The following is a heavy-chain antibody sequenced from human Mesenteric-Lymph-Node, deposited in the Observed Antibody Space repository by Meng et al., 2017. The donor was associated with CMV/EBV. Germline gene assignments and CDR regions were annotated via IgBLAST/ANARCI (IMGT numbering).Heavy chain of an antibody. CDR2: ISGSGGST. J-gene: IGHJ4*02. D-gene: IGHD3-3*01. V-gene: IGHV3-23*01. Sequence: GESLKISCAASGFTFSSYAMSWVRQAPGKGLEWVSAISGSGGSTYYADSVKGRFTISRDNSKNTLYLQMNSLRAEDTAVYYCAKDSYDFWSGDYYWGQGTLVTVSS. CDR3: AKDSYDFWSGDYY. CDR1: GFTFSSYA.